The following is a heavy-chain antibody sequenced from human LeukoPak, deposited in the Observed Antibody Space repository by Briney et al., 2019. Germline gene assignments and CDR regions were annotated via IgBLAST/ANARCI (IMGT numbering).Heavy chain of an antibody. CDR2: INPNSGGT. Sequence: ASVKVSCTASGYTSTGYYMHWVRQAPGQGLEWMGWINPNSGGTNYAQKFQGRVTMTRGTSISTAYMELSRLRSDDTAVYYCARSTMGFGGVIAARAGLDYWGQGTLVTVSS. J-gene: IGHJ4*02. CDR3: ARSTMGFGGVIAARAGLDY. V-gene: IGHV1-2*02. CDR1: GYTSTGYY. D-gene: IGHD3-16*02.